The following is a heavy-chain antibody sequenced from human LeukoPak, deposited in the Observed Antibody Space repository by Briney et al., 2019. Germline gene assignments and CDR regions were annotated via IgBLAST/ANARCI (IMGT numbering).Heavy chain of an antibody. D-gene: IGHD2-2*01. CDR2: ISWNSGSI. J-gene: IGHJ4*02. CDR1: GFTFDDYA. Sequence: GRSLRLSCAASGFTFDDYAMHWVRQAPGEGLEWVSGISWNSGSIGYADSVRGRFTISRDNAKNSLYLQMNSLRAEDTALYYCAKSGPYCSSTSCSPDYWGQGTLVTVSS. V-gene: IGHV3-9*01. CDR3: AKSGPYCSSTSCSPDY.